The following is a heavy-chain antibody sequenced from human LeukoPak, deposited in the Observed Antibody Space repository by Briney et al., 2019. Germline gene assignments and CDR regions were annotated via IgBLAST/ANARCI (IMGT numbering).Heavy chain of an antibody. CDR3: ARGALSPRITIFGVVKNYYYGMDV. D-gene: IGHD3-3*01. J-gene: IGHJ6*02. V-gene: IGHV4-34*01. Sequence: SETLSLTCAVYGGSFSGYYWSWIRQPPGKGLEWIGEINHSGSTNYNPSLKSRVTISVDTSKNQFSLKLSSVTAADTAVYYCARGALSPRITIFGVVKNYYYGMDVWGQGTLVTVSS. CDR2: INHSGST. CDR1: GGSFSGYY.